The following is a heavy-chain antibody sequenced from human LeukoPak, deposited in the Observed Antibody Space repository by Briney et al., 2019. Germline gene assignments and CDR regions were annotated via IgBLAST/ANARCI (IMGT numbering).Heavy chain of an antibody. J-gene: IGHJ6*02. V-gene: IGHV3-23*01. Sequence: GGSLRLSCAASGFTFSSYAITWVRQAPGKGLEWVSAVSGRGDSTYYADSVKGRFTISRDNSKNTLYLQMNSLRAEDTAVYYCARTLQSYYYYGMDVWGQGTTVTVSS. CDR1: GFTFSSYA. D-gene: IGHD4-11*01. CDR3: ARTLQSYYYYGMDV. CDR2: VSGRGDST.